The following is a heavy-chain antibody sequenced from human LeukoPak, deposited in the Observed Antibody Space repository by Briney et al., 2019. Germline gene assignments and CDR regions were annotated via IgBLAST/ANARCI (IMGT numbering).Heavy chain of an antibody. CDR1: GGTFSSYA. D-gene: IGHD3-10*01. V-gene: IGHV1-69*04. J-gene: IGHJ4*02. CDR3: ARDSDYYGSGSYYTH. CDR2: IIPILGIA. Sequence: ASVKVSCKASGGTFSSYAISWVRQAPGQGLEWMGRIIPILGIANYAQKFQGRVTITADKSTSTAYMELSSLRSEDTAVYYCARDSDYYGSGSYYTHWGQGTLVTVPS.